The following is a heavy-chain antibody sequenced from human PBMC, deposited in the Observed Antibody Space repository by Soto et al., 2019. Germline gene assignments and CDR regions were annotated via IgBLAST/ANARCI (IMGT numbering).Heavy chain of an antibody. J-gene: IGHJ4*02. D-gene: IGHD3-16*01. CDR3: ATKISFGGVSDY. V-gene: IGHV3-23*01. CDR2: LSGRGDSA. Sequence: EVQLLESGGGLVQPGGSLRLSCAASGFTFSAYGMNWIRQAPGKGLEWVSTLSGRGDSAYYADSVKGRFTISGDNSKNTLYLQMDSLRAKDTAVYYCATKISFGGVSDYWGQGTLVTVSS. CDR1: GFTFSAYG.